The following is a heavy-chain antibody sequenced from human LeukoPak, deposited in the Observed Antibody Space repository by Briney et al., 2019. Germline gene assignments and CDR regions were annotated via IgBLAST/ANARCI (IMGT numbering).Heavy chain of an antibody. CDR2: INSDGSST. CDR3: ARDPRSGSYDY. Sequence: GGPLRLSCAASGFTFTSYGMHCVRHAPGKGRVWVSRINSDGSSTNSADAVKGRLTISRDNAKNTMYLQMNSLRAEDTAVYYCARDPRSGSYDYWGQGTLVTVSS. J-gene: IGHJ4*02. V-gene: IGHV3-74*01. D-gene: IGHD1-26*01. CDR1: GFTFTSYG.